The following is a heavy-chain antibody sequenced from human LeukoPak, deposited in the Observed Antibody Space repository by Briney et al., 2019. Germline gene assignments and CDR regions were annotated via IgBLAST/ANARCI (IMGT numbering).Heavy chain of an antibody. J-gene: IGHJ4*02. CDR2: ITWDSGST. CDR3: AKHRSEGGWYVLYYFDY. Sequence: GGSLRLSCAASGFTFDDHDMHWVRQAPGKGLEWVSGITWDSGSTYYADSVKGRFTISRDNSKNTLYLQMNSLRAEDTAVYYCAKHRSEGGWYVLYYFDYWGQGTLVTVSS. V-gene: IGHV3-23*01. CDR1: GFTFDDHD. D-gene: IGHD6-19*01.